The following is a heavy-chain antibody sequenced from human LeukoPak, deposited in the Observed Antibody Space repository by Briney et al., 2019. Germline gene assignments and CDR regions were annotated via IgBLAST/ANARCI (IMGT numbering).Heavy chain of an antibody. V-gene: IGHV3-30-3*01. CDR1: KFTFSSYA. Sequence: PGGSLRLSCAASKFTFSSYAMHWVRQAPVKGLDWVAVISYDGSNRYYADSVKGRFTIARDNSKNTLYLQMNSLRADDTAVYYCARDKIQLWSGDYYYGMDVWGQGTTVTVSS. D-gene: IGHD5-18*01. J-gene: IGHJ6*02. CDR3: ARDKIQLWSGDYYYGMDV. CDR2: ISYDGSNR.